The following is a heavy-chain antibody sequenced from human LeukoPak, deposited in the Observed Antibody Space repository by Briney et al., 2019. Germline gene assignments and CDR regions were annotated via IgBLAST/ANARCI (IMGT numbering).Heavy chain of an antibody. V-gene: IGHV4-61*01. CDR2: IYYSGST. CDR1: GGSVSSGSYY. D-gene: IGHD3-22*01. CDR3: AAETTYYYDSSGYYSIDY. J-gene: IGHJ4*02. Sequence: SETLSLTCTVSGGSVSSGSYYWSWIRQPPGKGLEWIGYIYYSGSTNYNPSLESRVTISVDTSKNQFSLKLSSVTAADTAVYYYAAETTYYYDSSGYYSIDYWGQGTLVTVSS.